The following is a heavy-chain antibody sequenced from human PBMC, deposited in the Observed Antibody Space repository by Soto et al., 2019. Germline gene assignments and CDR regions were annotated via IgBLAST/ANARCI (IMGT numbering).Heavy chain of an antibody. CDR3: SRGTRLIDAFDI. J-gene: IGHJ3*02. Sequence: SETLSLTCTVSGGSMNIYLWSWIRQPAGKGLEWIGRIYGSGSTNYNPSLESRVTMSVDTSKNQFSLNLKSVTGADTAVYYCSRGTRLIDAFDIWGQGTVVTVSS. V-gene: IGHV4-4*07. CDR1: GGSMNIYL. D-gene: IGHD2-8*01. CDR2: IYGSGST.